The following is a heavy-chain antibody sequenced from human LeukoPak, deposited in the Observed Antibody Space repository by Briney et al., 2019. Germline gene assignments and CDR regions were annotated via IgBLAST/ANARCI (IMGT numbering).Heavy chain of an antibody. V-gene: IGHV3-23*01. CDR3: AKDDVYDSSGYYWWFVDV. D-gene: IGHD3-22*01. CDR1: GFTFSSYA. J-gene: IGHJ6*02. Sequence: PGGSLRLSCAASGFTFSSYAMSWVRQAPGKGLEWVSAISGSGGSTYYADSVKGRFTISRDNSKNTLYLQMHSLRAEHTAVYYCAKDDVYDSSGYYWWFVDVWGQGTTVTVSS. CDR2: ISGSGGST.